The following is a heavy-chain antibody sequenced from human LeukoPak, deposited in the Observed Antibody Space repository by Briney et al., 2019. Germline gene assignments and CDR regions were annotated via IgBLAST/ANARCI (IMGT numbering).Heavy chain of an antibody. CDR3: ARHTYSSDWPKYSSSAMDL. D-gene: IGHD6-25*01. CDR1: GYTFSSYG. Sequence: ASVKVSCKASGYTFSSYGISWVRQAPGQGLEWMGWISAYNDNTNYAQKLQGRVTMTTDTSTSTACMELRSLRSDDTAVYYCARHTYSSDWPKYSSSAMDLWGQGTTVTVSS. J-gene: IGHJ6*02. CDR2: ISAYNDNT. V-gene: IGHV1-18*01.